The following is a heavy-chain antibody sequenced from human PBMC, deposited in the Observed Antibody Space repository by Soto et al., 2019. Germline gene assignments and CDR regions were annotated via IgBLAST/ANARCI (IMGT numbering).Heavy chain of an antibody. D-gene: IGHD2-2*01. CDR1: GGSISSNKW. V-gene: IGHV4-4*02. CDR2: IYHRGST. CDR3: ARDDHIVVVPTSLGATAV. Sequence: QVQMQESRPGLVKPSETLSLTCAVYGGSISSNKWWSWVRQPPGKGMEWIGEIYHRGSTNYNPSLKSRVTISLDKSKNQFSLKLTSVTAADSAVYYCARDDHIVVVPTSLGATAVWGQGTTVTVSS. J-gene: IGHJ6*02.